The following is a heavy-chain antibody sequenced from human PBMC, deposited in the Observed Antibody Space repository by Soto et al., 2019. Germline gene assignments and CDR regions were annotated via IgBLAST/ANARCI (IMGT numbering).Heavy chain of an antibody. D-gene: IGHD5-18*01. J-gene: IGHJ4*02. CDR3: ARGITPASYYTAMDTRFDY. CDR2: INPNSGGT. Sequence: ASVKVSCKASGYTFTGYYMHWVRQAPGQGLEWMGWINPNSGGTNYAQKFQGWVTMTRDTSISKAYMELSRLRSDDTAVYYCARGITPASYYTAMDTRFDYWGQGTLVTVSS. V-gene: IGHV1-2*04. CDR1: GYTFTGYY.